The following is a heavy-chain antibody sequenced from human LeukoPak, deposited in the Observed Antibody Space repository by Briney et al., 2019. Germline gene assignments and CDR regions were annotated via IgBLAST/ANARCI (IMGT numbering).Heavy chain of an antibody. J-gene: IGHJ4*02. D-gene: IGHD1-26*01. CDR2: IHTSTNT. CDR3: ARDLGGSYSYAIDY. Sequence: SETLSLTCTVSGGSISSGSYYWSWIRQPAGKGLEWIGRIHTSTNTNYNPSLKSRVTVSVDTSKNQFFLNLSSVTAADPAVYYCARDLGGSYSYAIDYWGQGTLVTVSS. V-gene: IGHV4-61*02. CDR1: GGSISSGSYY.